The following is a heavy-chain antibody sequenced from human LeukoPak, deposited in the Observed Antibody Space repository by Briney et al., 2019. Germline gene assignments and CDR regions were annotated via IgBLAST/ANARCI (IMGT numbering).Heavy chain of an antibody. J-gene: IGHJ4*02. D-gene: IGHD2-2*01. CDR1: GGSISSGGYY. V-gene: IGHV4-31*03. CDR2: IYYSGST. Sequence: SQTLSLTCTVSGGSISSGGYYWSWIRQHPGKGLEWIGYIYYSGSTDYNPSLKSRFTMSVDTSKNQFSLKLSSVTAADTAVYYCARYCTSTTCILRGFDYWGQGTLVTVSS. CDR3: ARYCTSTTCILRGFDY.